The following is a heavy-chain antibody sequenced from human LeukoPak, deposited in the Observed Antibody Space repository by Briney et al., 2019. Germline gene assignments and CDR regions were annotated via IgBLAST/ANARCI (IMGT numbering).Heavy chain of an antibody. D-gene: IGHD5-24*01. CDR1: GGSISSSNYY. J-gene: IGHJ4*02. V-gene: IGHV4-31*03. CDR2: IYYSGST. Sequence: SGTLSLTCTVSGGSISSSNYYWSWIRQHPGTGLEWIGYIYYSGSTYYSPSLKSRVTISVDTSKNQFSLKLSSVTAADTAVYYCARARRDGYNYFDYWGQGTLVTVSS. CDR3: ARARRDGYNYFDY.